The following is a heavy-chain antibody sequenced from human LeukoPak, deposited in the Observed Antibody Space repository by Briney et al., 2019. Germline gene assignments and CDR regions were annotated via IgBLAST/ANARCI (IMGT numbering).Heavy chain of an antibody. V-gene: IGHV3-7*01. J-gene: IGHJ4*02. D-gene: IGHD3-3*01. Sequence: GGSLRLSCVASGLTFNTYWMNWVRQAPGKGPEWEANIKKDGSETYYVESVKGRFTISRDNAKNSVYLQMNSLRVEDTAVYYCMAGVGWQSDYWGQGTLVTVSS. CDR1: GLTFNTYW. CDR3: MAGVGWQSDY. CDR2: IKKDGSET.